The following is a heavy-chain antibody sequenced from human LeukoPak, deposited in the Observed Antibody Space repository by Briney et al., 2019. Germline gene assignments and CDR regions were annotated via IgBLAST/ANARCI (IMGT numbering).Heavy chain of an antibody. CDR3: ARDSPLNDYASNRAYGMDV. CDR2: ISTSGRTI. D-gene: IGHD4-17*01. CDR1: GFTPRSYE. Sequence: RLSCAASGFTPRSYEINSVREAPGKGRKGGSYISTSGRTIYYTDTAKGRFTIPKDNPKNSLYLQMNSRRAEDTAVYYCARDSPLNDYASNRAYGMDVWGQGTTVTVSS. J-gene: IGHJ6*02. V-gene: IGHV3-48*03.